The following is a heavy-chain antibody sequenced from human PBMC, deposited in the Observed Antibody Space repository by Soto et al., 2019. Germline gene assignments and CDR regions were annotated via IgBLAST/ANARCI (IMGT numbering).Heavy chain of an antibody. J-gene: IGHJ4*02. V-gene: IGHV3-23*01. D-gene: IGHD2-15*01. Sequence: VLLLESGGGLVQPGGSLRLSCAASGFTFSSYAMSWVRQAPGKGLEWVSAISGSGGSTYYADSVKGRFTISRDNSKNTLYLQMNSLRAEDTAVYYCAKVGLGGNGGDHFDYWGQGTLVTVSS. CDR3: AKVGLGGNGGDHFDY. CDR2: ISGSGGST. CDR1: GFTFSSYA.